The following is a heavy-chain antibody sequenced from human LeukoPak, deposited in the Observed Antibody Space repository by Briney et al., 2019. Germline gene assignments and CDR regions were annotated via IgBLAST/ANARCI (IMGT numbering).Heavy chain of an antibody. J-gene: IGHJ5*02. V-gene: IGHV5-51*01. Sequence: GESLKISCQGFGYSFTDYWIGWVRQMPGKGLEWMGVIYPGDSDTRYSPSFQGQVTISADKSISTAYLQWSSLKASDTAIYYCARGGYCTTTSCYLAWFDPWGQGTLVTVSS. CDR1: GYSFTDYW. D-gene: IGHD2-2*01. CDR2: IYPGDSDT. CDR3: ARGGYCTTTSCYLAWFDP.